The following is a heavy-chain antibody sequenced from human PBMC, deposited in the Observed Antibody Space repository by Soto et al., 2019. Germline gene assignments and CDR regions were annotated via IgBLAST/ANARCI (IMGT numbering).Heavy chain of an antibody. CDR2: IYYSGTT. CDR1: GGTLSSGSYY. CDR3: ARASSPYFDLFSAFDP. Sequence: SETLSLTCTVSGGTLSSGSYYWSWIRQPPGKTLEWIGYIYYSGTTKYNPSLKSRVTVSVDTSKNQFSLKLSSVTAADTAVYYCARASSPYFDLFSAFDPWGQGTLVTVSS. D-gene: IGHD3-9*01. V-gene: IGHV4-61*01. J-gene: IGHJ5*02.